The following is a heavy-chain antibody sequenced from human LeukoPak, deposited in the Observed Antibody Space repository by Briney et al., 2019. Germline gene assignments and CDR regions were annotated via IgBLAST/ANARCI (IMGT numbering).Heavy chain of an antibody. CDR2: ISGNGDDT. V-gene: IGHV3-23*01. J-gene: IGHJ4*02. CDR1: GFTFSSYA. Sequence: PGGSLRLSCGASGFTFSSYAMSWVRQAPGKGLEWVSSISGNGDDTDYADSVKGRCNISRDTSKNTVYLQIESLKAEDTAIYYCARDYPGDWSPWEDYFDHWGQGTLVTVSS. CDR3: ARDYPGDWSPWEDYFDH. D-gene: IGHD1-1*01.